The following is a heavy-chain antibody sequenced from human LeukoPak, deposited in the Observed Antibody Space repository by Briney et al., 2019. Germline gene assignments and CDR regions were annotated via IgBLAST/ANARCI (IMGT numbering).Heavy chain of an antibody. D-gene: IGHD6-19*01. J-gene: IGHJ6*02. Sequence: GRSLRLSCAASGFTFSSYGMQWVRQAPGKGLEWVAVISYEGSNKYYGDSVKGRFTISRDNSKNTLYLQMNSLRAEDTAVYYCAQGRIAVYGMDVWGQGTTVTVSS. CDR3: AQGRIAVYGMDV. CDR2: ISYEGSNK. CDR1: GFTFSSYG. V-gene: IGHV3-30*03.